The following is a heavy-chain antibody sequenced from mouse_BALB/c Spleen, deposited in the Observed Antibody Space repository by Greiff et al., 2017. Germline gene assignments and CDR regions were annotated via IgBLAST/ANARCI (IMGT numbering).Heavy chain of an antibody. Sequence: VNVVESGAELVRPGTSVKISCKASGYTFTNYWLGWVKQRPGHGLEWIGDIYPGGGYTNYNEKFKGKATLTADTSSSTAYMQLSSLTSEDSAVYFCARGNYEGDYWGQGTSVTVSS. CDR2: IYPGGGYT. V-gene: IGHV1-63*02. J-gene: IGHJ4*01. CDR3: ARGNYEGDY. D-gene: IGHD2-1*01. CDR1: GYTFTNYW.